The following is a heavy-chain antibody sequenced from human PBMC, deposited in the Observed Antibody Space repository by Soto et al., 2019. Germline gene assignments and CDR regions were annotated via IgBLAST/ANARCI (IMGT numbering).Heavy chain of an antibody. D-gene: IGHD3-10*01. J-gene: IGHJ5*02. V-gene: IGHV4-34*01. CDR1: GGSFSGYY. CDR2: INHSGST. Sequence: PSETLSLTCAVYGGSFSGYYWSWIRQPPGKGLEWIGEINHSGSTNYNPSLKSRVTISVDTSKNQFSLKLSSVTAADTAVYYCARGRTYYGSGSYYKEGNWFDPWGQGTLVTVSS. CDR3: ARGRTYYGSGSYYKEGNWFDP.